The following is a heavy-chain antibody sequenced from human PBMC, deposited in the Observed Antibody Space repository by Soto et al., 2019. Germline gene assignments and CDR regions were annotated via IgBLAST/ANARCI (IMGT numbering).Heavy chain of an antibody. Sequence: QVQLQESGPGLVKPSQTLSLTCSVSGGSISSGGYYWSWIRQHPGKGLEWIGYIYYSGSTFHNPSLKSRVTISVDTSKNQCSLRLSSVTAADTAVYYCARGAGYYDTSGPPDYWGQGTLVTVSS. J-gene: IGHJ4*02. CDR1: GGSISSGGYY. D-gene: IGHD3-22*01. V-gene: IGHV4-31*03. CDR3: ARGAGYYDTSGPPDY. CDR2: IYYSGST.